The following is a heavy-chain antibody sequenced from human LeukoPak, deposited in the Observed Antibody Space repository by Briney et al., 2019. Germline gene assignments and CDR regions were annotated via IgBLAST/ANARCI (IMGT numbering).Heavy chain of an antibody. CDR2: ISAYNGNT. CDR1: GYTFTSYG. CDR3: ARGKLTIPSKYSSSWFFKFDALLYYFDY. Sequence: ASVKVSCKASGYTFTSYGISWVRQAPGQGLEWMGWISAYNGNTNYAQKLQGRVTMTTDTSTSTAYMELRSLRSDDTAVYYCARGKLTIPSKYSSSWFFKFDALLYYFDYWGQGTLVTVSS. V-gene: IGHV1-18*01. J-gene: IGHJ4*02. D-gene: IGHD6-13*01.